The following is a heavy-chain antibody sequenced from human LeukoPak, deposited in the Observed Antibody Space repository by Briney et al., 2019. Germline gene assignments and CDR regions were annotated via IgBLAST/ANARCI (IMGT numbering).Heavy chain of an antibody. CDR3: VRGYSNYGYAFDI. CDR2: IKQDGSEK. J-gene: IGHJ3*02. V-gene: IGHV3-7*01. D-gene: IGHD4-11*01. CDR1: GLTFNNYW. Sequence: GGSLRLSCAASGLTFNNYWMNWVRQAPGKGLEWVANIKQDGSEKKYVDSVKGRFTISRDNAKKSLFLQMNSLRVEDTAVYYCVRGYSNYGYAFDIWGQGTMVTVSS.